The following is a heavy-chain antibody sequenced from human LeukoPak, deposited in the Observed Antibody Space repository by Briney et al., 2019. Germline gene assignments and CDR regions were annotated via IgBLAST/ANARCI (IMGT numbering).Heavy chain of an antibody. CDR2: ISQNGDS. J-gene: IGHJ3*02. CDR3: ARARSSYGYGDAFDI. Sequence: SETLSLTCGVSGGSLSFYYWSWIRQSPGKGLEWIAEISQNGDSNYNMSLKSRVTISLDKSKNQVSLKLNSVTAADTAVYYCARARSSYGYGDAFDIWGQGTMVTVSS. V-gene: IGHV4-34*01. CDR1: GGSLSFYY. D-gene: IGHD5-18*01.